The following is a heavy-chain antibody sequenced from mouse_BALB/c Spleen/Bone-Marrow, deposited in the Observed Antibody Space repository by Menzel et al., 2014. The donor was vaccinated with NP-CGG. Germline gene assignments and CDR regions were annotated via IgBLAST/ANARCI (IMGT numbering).Heavy chain of an antibody. CDR1: GFTFSIFG. Sequence: EVKLMESGGGLVQPAGSRKLSCAASGFTFSIFGMHWVRQAPEKGLEWVAYISNGSSTIYYADTAKGRFTISRDIPKNCLFLQMTSLRSEDTAMYYCTRKGAMITHYYAMDYWGHETSVTVSS. CDR2: ISNGSSTI. V-gene: IGHV5-17*02. J-gene: IGHJ4*01. CDR3: TRKGAMITHYYAMDY. D-gene: IGHD2-4*01.